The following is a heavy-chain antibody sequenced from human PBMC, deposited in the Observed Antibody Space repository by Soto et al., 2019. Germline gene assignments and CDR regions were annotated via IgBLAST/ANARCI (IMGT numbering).Heavy chain of an antibody. D-gene: IGHD3-9*01. V-gene: IGHV1-18*01. J-gene: IGHJ6*02. CDR3: TREGSAAYYYYGRDD. CDR1: GYTFTTYG. CDR2: INTHNGNT. Sequence: ASVKVSCKASGYTFTTYGISWVRQAPGEGLEWLGWINTHNGNTNYAQNLQGRVFMTADTSTNTAYMELRSLRSDDTAIYYCTREGSAAYYYYGRDDWGQGTTVTGSS.